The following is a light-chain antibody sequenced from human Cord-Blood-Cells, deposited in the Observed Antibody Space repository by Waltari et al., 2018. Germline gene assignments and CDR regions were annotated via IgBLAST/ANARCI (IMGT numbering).Light chain of an antibody. J-gene: IGLJ3*02. CDR1: SLRSYY. Sequence: SSELTQDPAVSVALGQTVRITCQGDSLRSYYASWYQQKPGQAPVLVIYGKNNRPSAIPDRFSGSSSGNTTSLTITGAQAEDEADYYCNSRDSSGNHLVFGGGTNLTVL. V-gene: IGLV3-19*01. CDR2: GKN. CDR3: NSRDSSGNHLV.